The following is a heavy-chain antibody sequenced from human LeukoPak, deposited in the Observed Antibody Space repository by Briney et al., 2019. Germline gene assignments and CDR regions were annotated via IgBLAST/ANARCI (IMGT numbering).Heavy chain of an antibody. J-gene: IGHJ4*02. CDR2: IYYSGST. V-gene: IGHV4-61*01. D-gene: IGHD3-16*01. CDR3: ARVWVHYALHY. Sequence: SETLSLTCTVSGGSFSSDSYYWGWIRQPPGRGLEWIGYIYYSGSTNYNPSLKSRVTISVDPSKNQFSLKLSSVTAADTAVYYCARVWVHYALHYWGQGTLVTVSS. CDR1: GGSFSSDSYY.